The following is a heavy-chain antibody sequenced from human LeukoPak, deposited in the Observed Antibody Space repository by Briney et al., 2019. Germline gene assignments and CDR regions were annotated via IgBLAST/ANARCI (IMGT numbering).Heavy chain of an antibody. CDR3: ARGADYDYVWGSYRNYFDY. D-gene: IGHD3-16*02. Sequence: PGGSLRLSCAASGFTFSSYGMHWVRQAPGKGLEWVAVIWYDGSNKYYADPVKGRFTISRDNSKNTLYLQMNSLRAEDTAVYYCARGADYDYVWGSYRNYFDYWGQGTLVTVSS. CDR1: GFTFSSYG. J-gene: IGHJ4*02. V-gene: IGHV3-33*01. CDR2: IWYDGSNK.